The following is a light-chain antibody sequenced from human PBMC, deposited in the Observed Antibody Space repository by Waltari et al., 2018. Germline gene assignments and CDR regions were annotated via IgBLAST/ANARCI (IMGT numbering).Light chain of an antibody. CDR3: QQYNSYWWT. J-gene: IGKJ1*01. CDR1: RSISTW. CDR2: KAS. Sequence: DIQMTQSPSTLSASVGDRVHITCRASRSISTWVAWYQQKPGKAPKHLISKASSLESGVPSRFSGSGSGTDFTLTISSLQPEDFATYYCQQYNSYWWTFGQGTKVEIK. V-gene: IGKV1-5*03.